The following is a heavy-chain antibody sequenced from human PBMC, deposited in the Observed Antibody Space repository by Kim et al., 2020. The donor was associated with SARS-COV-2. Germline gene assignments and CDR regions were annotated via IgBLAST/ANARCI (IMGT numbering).Heavy chain of an antibody. Sequence: ASVKVSCKASGYSFTDKTISWVRQAPGQGLEWMGWISPYHYNSNHAQNFQGRITMTTDTSTGTVYMELRSLRSDDTAVYFCARVGGLWEFDYWGQGTLVTVTS. V-gene: IGHV1-18*01. D-gene: IGHD5-18*01. CDR2: ISPYHYNS. CDR1: GYSFTDKT. CDR3: ARVGGLWEFDY. J-gene: IGHJ4*02.